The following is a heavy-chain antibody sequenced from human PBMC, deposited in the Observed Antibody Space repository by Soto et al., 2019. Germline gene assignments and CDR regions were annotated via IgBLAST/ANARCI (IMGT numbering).Heavy chain of an antibody. Sequence: QVQLVQSGAEVKKPGASVKVSCKASGYTFTSYGISWVRQAPGQGLEWMGWISAYNGNTNYAQKLQGRVTMTTDTPTSTAYMELTSRRSDGTAVYYCARDDSGSSIGGWDYWGQGTLVTVSA. J-gene: IGHJ4*02. CDR2: ISAYNGNT. CDR3: ARDDSGSSIGGWDY. CDR1: GYTFTSYG. V-gene: IGHV1-18*01. D-gene: IGHD1-26*01.